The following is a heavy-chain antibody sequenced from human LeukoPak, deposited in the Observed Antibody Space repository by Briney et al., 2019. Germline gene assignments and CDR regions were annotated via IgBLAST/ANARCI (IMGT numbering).Heavy chain of an antibody. Sequence: GASVKVSCKASGYTFTSYGISWVRQAPGQGLERMGWISAYNGNTNYAQKLQGRVTMTTDTSTSTAYMELRSLRSDDTAVYYCARDGGTYYYGSGRDPRFDPWGQGTLVTVSS. CDR3: ARDGGTYYYGSGRDPRFDP. J-gene: IGHJ5*02. CDR2: ISAYNGNT. CDR1: GYTFTSYG. V-gene: IGHV1-18*04. D-gene: IGHD3-10*01.